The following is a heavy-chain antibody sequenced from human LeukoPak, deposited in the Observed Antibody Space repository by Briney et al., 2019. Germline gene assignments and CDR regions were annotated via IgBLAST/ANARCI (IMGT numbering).Heavy chain of an antibody. CDR1: GFTFTSLP. D-gene: IGHD3-22*01. CDR2: SSTHGSDE. V-gene: IGHV3-30*04. J-gene: IGHJ4*02. Sequence: GGSLRLSCAASGFTFTSLPLHWVRQAPGKGLEWVAVSSTHGSDEYYADSVKGRFTVFSDNSKKTVYLQMDSLRAEDTAVYHCAMDYYDSNGYSRGWDYWGQGTLVTVSS. CDR3: AMDYYDSNGYSRGWDY.